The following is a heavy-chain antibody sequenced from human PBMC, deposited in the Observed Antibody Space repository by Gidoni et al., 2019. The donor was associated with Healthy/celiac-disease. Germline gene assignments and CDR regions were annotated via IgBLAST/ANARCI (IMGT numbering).Heavy chain of an antibody. J-gene: IGHJ4*02. D-gene: IGHD3-3*01. Sequence: EVQLLESGVGLVQPAGSLRPSCAASGFTFSSYAMSWVRQAPGKGLGWVSAISGSGGSTYYEDSVKGRFTITRDNTKNTLYLQMNSLGAEDTAVYYCARGGSGYPFDYWGQGTLVTVSS. CDR2: ISGSGGST. CDR1: GFTFSSYA. CDR3: ARGGSGYPFDY. V-gene: IGHV3-23*01.